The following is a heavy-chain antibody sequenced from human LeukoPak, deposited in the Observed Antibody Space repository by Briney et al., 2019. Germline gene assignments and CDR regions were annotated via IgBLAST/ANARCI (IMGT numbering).Heavy chain of an antibody. Sequence: GASVKVSCKASGYTFTSYAISWVRQAPGQGLEWMGWISTYNGNTNYAQKLQGRVTMTTDTSTSTAYMELRSLRSDDTAVYYCARAGIGYCSSTRCYEFDYWGQGTLVTVSS. CDR2: ISTYNGNT. J-gene: IGHJ4*02. CDR1: GYTFTSYA. CDR3: ARAGIGYCSSTRCYEFDY. V-gene: IGHV1-18*01. D-gene: IGHD2-2*01.